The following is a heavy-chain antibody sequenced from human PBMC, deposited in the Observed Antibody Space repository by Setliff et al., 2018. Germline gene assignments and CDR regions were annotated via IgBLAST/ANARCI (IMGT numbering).Heavy chain of an antibody. Sequence: HPGGSLRLSCATSGFTFSNYAMGWVRQAPGKGLEWVSVITSSGRDTYYTDSVKGRFTISRDNSDNTLYLQMNSLRDADTAIYYCARGHTTVSTGYWGQGTLVTVSS. CDR3: ARGHTTVSTGY. CDR1: GFTFSNYA. D-gene: IGHD4-17*01. CDR2: ITSSGRDT. J-gene: IGHJ4*02. V-gene: IGHV3-23*01.